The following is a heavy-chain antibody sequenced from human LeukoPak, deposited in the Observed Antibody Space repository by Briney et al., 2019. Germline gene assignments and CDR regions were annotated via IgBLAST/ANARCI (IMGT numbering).Heavy chain of an antibody. CDR1: GYTFTSYA. V-gene: IGHV1-3*03. D-gene: IGHD3-22*01. CDR2: INAGNGNT. CDR3: AREKNIQGYWAAFDAFDI. J-gene: IGHJ3*02. Sequence: ASVKVSCKASGYTFTSYAMHWVRQAPGQRLEWMGWINAGNGNTKYSQEFQGRVTITRDTSASAVYMELSSLRSDDMAVYYCAREKNIQGYWAAFDAFDIWGQGTMVTVSS.